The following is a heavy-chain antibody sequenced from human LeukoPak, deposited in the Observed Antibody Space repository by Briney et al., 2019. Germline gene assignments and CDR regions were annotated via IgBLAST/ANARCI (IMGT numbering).Heavy chain of an antibody. CDR1: GFTFSSCA. Sequence: PGGSLRLSCAASGFTFSSCAMHWVRQAPGKGLEWVAVISYDGSHKFYADSVKGRFTISRDNSKNTLYLQMSSLKDEDTAVYFCAREGTYTPNAFDLWGQGTLVTVSS. V-gene: IGHV3-30-3*01. D-gene: IGHD4-11*01. CDR3: AREGTYTPNAFDL. CDR2: ISYDGSHK. J-gene: IGHJ3*01.